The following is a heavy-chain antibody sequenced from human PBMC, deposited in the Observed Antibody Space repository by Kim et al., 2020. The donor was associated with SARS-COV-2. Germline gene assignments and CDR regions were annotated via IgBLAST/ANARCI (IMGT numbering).Heavy chain of an antibody. CDR1: GYTFTSYD. CDR2: MNPNSGNT. D-gene: IGHD3-10*01. CDR3: ARVGRGLWFGVEWFDP. Sequence: ASVKVSCKASGYTFTSYDINWVRQATGQGLEWMGWMNPNSGNTGYAQKFQGRVTMTRNTSISTAYMELSSLRSEDTAVYYCARVGRGLWFGVEWFDPWGQGTLVTVSS. J-gene: IGHJ5*02. V-gene: IGHV1-8*01.